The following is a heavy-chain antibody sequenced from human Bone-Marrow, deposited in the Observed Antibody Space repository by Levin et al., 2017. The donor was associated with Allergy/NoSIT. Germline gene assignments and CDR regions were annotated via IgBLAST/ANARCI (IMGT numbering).Heavy chain of an antibody. D-gene: IGHD6-19*01. Sequence: AASVKVSCKASGGTFSSYTISWVRQAPGQGLEWMGRIIPILGIANYAQKFQGRVTITADKSTSTAYMELSSLRSEDTAVYYCARVAVAGGDFDYWGQGTLVTVSS. CDR1: GGTFSSYT. V-gene: IGHV1-69*02. CDR3: ARVAVAGGDFDY. J-gene: IGHJ4*02. CDR2: IIPILGIA.